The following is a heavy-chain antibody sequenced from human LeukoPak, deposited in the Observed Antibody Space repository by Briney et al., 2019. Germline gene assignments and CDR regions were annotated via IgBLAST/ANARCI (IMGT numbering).Heavy chain of an antibody. J-gene: IGHJ3*02. CDR2: INPNSGGT. V-gene: IGHV1-2*02. Sequence: ASVKVSCKASGYTFTGYYMHWVRQAPGQGLEWMGWINPNSGGTNYAQKFQGRVTMTRDTSISTAYMELSSLRSEDTAVYYCASANDANDAFDIWGQGTMVTVSS. D-gene: IGHD1-1*01. CDR3: ASANDANDAFDI. CDR1: GYTFTGYY.